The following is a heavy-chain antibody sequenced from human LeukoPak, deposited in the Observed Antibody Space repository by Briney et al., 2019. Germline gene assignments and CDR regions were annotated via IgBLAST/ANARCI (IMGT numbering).Heavy chain of an antibody. CDR1: GGSNSSSSYY. CDR3: AGRLTMIGDDY. J-gene: IGHJ4*02. V-gene: IGHV4-39*07. Sequence: SETLSLTCTVSGGSNSSSSYYWGWIRQPPGKGLEWIGSIYYSGSTYYNPSLKSRVTISVDTSKNQFSLKLSSVTAADTAVYYCAGRLTMIGDDYWGQGTLVTVSS. D-gene: IGHD3-22*01. CDR2: IYYSGST.